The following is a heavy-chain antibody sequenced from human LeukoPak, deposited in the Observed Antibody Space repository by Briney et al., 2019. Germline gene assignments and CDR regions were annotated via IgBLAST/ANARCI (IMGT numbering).Heavy chain of an antibody. CDR1: GGSISSYY. CDR3: ARGQFGTSWYKN. Sequence: PSETLSLTCTVSGGSISSYYWSWIRQPPGKGLEWIGYIYYSGHTNYIPSLKSRVTISVDTSKNQFSLNLSSVTAADTAVYFCARGQFGTSWYKNWGQGTLVTVSS. J-gene: IGHJ4*02. D-gene: IGHD2-2*01. V-gene: IGHV4-59*01. CDR2: IYYSGHT.